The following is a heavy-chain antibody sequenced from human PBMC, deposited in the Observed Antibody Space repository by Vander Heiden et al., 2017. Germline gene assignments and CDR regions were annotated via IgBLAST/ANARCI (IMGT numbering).Heavy chain of an antibody. V-gene: IGHV3-33*01. D-gene: IGHD1-1*01. CDR2: IWYDGSNK. Sequence: QVQLVESGGGVVQPGRSLRLSCAAPGFTFSSNGMQWVRQAPGKGLEWVAVIWYDGSNKYYADSVKGRFTISRDNSKNTLYLQMNTLRAEDTAVYYCARGNLGYYYGMDVWGQGTTVTVSS. CDR1: GFTFSSNG. CDR3: ARGNLGYYYGMDV. J-gene: IGHJ6*02.